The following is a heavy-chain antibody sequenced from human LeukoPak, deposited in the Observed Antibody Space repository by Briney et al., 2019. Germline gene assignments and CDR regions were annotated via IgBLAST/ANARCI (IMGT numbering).Heavy chain of an antibody. J-gene: IGHJ4*02. CDR3: AKEWGVSSWYEFIDY. CDR2: ISYDGSNK. CDR1: GFTFSSYA. V-gene: IGHV3-30-3*01. D-gene: IGHD6-13*01. Sequence: PGGSLRLSCAASGFTFSSYAMHWVRQAPGKGLEWVAVISYDGSNKYYADSVKGRFTISRDNSKNTLYLQMNSLRAEDTAVYYCAKEWGVSSWYEFIDYWGQGTLVTVSS.